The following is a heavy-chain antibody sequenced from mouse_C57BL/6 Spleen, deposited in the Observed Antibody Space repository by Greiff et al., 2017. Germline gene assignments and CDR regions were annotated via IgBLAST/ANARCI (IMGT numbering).Heavy chain of an antibody. CDR3: ARVRCEWDMGY. D-gene: IGHD2-14*01. CDR1: GYSFTDYY. CDR2: INPYDSYT. V-gene: IGHV1-39*01. Sequence: VQLQQPGPELVMPGASVKLSCKASGYSFTDYYMNWVKQSNGKGLEWIGEINPYDSYTSYNQKFKGKSTLTVDQSSSTAYMQLSSLTSEDSAVYYCARVRCEWDMGYWGQGTSVTVSS. J-gene: IGHJ4*01.